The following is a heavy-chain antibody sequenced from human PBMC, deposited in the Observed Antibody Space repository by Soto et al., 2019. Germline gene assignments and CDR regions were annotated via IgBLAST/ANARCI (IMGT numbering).Heavy chain of an antibody. CDR3: AKVNQIPAAAFDAFDI. J-gene: IGHJ3*02. D-gene: IGHD2-2*01. V-gene: IGHV3-9*01. CDR2: ISWNSGSI. CDR1: GFTFSSYW. Sequence: GGSLRLSCAASGFTFSSYWMHWVRQAPGKGLEWVSGISWNSGSIGYADSVKGRFTISSDNAKYSLYLQMNSLRAEDTALYYCAKVNQIPAAAFDAFDIWGQGTMVTVSS.